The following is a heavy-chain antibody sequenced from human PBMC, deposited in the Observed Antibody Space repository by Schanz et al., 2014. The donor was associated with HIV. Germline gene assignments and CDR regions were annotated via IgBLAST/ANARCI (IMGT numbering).Heavy chain of an antibody. CDR2: ITNSGNRM. CDR1: GFSLGDYY. J-gene: IGHJ6*02. CDR3: AKDRNWYDDRYRGKGNYYYYYGMDV. V-gene: IGHV3-11*04. Sequence: QEQLVESGGGSVKPGGSLRLSCAASGFSLGDYYMSWIRQAPGKGLEWISYITNSGNRMNYADSVKGRFTTSRDNSKNTLYLQMKSLRPEDTAVYYCAKDRNWYDDRYRGKGNYYYYYGMDVWGQGTTVTVSS. D-gene: IGHD3-16*01.